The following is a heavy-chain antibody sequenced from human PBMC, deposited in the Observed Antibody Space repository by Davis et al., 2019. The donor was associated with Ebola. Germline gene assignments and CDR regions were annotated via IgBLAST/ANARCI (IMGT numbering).Heavy chain of an antibody. D-gene: IGHD3-16*01. Sequence: PSETLSLTCALYGGSFNDYYWSWIRHSPEKGLEWFGEINYIGRITYNPLLESRVTISIDTSKNQFSLSLTSVTAADTAVYHCARNPPAVYYFDWWGQGILVTVSS. V-gene: IGHV4-34*01. CDR2: INYIGRI. CDR1: GGSFNDYY. CDR3: ARNPPAVYYFDW. J-gene: IGHJ4*02.